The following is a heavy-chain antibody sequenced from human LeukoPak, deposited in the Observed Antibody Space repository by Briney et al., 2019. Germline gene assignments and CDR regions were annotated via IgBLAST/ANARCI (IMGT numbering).Heavy chain of an antibody. V-gene: IGHV4-30-4*01. CDR3: ARDVVSTAHYFDY. CDR1: GDYISSGDYY. D-gene: IGHD5/OR15-5a*01. Sequence: PSETLSLTCTVSGDYISSGDYYWTWIRQPPGRGLEWIGYIYYSGSTYYNPSLKSRLTMSIDMSKKQFSLKLSSVTTADTAVYYCARDVVSTAHYFDYWGQGTLVIVSS. CDR2: IYYSGST. J-gene: IGHJ4*02.